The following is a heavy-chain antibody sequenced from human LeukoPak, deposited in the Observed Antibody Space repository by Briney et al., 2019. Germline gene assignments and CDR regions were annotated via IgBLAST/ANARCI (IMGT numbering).Heavy chain of an antibody. D-gene: IGHD2-15*01. CDR3: ATAYCSGGSCYLTFDY. J-gene: IGHJ4*02. CDR2: FDPEDGET. CDR1: GYTLTELS. Sequence: ASVKVSCKASGYTLTELSMHWVRQAPGKGLEWMGGFDPEDGETIYAQKFQGRVTMTEDTSTDTAYMELSSLRSEDTAVYYCATAYCSGGSCYLTFDYWGQGTLVTVSS. V-gene: IGHV1-24*01.